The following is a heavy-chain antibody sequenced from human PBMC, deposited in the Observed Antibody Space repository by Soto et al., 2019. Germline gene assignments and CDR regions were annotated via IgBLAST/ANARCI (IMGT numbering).Heavy chain of an antibody. D-gene: IGHD6-13*01. CDR1: GFTFSSYA. J-gene: IGHJ5*02. Sequence: GGSLRLSCAASGFTFSSYAMHWVRQAPGKGLEYVSAISSNGGSTYYANSVKGRFTISRDNSKNTLYLQMGSLRAEDMAVYYCARDSHSSSWYWFDPWGQGTLVTVSS. CDR3: ARDSHSSSWYWFDP. V-gene: IGHV3-64*01. CDR2: ISSNGGST.